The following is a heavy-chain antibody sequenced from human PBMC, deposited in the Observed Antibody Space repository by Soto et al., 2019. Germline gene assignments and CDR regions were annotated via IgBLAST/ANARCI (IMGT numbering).Heavy chain of an antibody. D-gene: IGHD4-4*01. Sequence: QVQLQQWGAGLLKPSETLSLTCAVYGGSFSGYYWSWIRQPPGKGLVWLGEINHSGYTTYNPSLKSRVTISVYTSKNQFSLMLTSVTAADTAVYLCARTRLHPAPSYYCSGMDVWGQGTTVHVSS. V-gene: IGHV4-34*01. CDR2: INHSGYT. CDR3: ARTRLHPAPSYYCSGMDV. CDR1: GGSFSGYY. J-gene: IGHJ6*02.